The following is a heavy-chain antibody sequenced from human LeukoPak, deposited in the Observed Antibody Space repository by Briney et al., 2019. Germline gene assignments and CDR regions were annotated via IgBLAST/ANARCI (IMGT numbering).Heavy chain of an antibody. CDR3: ARASDSGDWHLGY. V-gene: IGHV4-59*01. CDR1: GGSISSYY. CDR2: IYYSGST. Sequence: SETLSLTCPVSGGSISSYYWSWIRQPPGKGLEWIGYIYYSGSTYYNPSLKSRAIISADTSKNQFSLKVTSVTAADTAVYYCARASDSGDWHLGYWGQGTLATVSS. D-gene: IGHD2-21*02. J-gene: IGHJ4*02.